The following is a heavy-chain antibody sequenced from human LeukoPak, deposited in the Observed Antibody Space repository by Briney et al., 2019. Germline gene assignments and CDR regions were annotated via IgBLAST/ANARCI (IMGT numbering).Heavy chain of an antibody. Sequence: GGSLRLSCAASGFTFSDYYMSWIRQAPGKGLEWVSYISSSGSTIYYADSVKGRFTISRDNAKNSLYLQMNSLRAEDTAVYYCARLPPSLIFGVVDYHMDVWGKGTTVTVSS. J-gene: IGHJ6*03. CDR1: GFTFSDYY. D-gene: IGHD3-3*01. CDR2: ISSSGSTI. V-gene: IGHV3-11*04. CDR3: ARLPPSLIFGVVDYHMDV.